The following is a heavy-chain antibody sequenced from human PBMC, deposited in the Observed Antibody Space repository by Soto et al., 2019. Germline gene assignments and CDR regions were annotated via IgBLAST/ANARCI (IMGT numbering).Heavy chain of an antibody. CDR1: GGSISSNY. J-gene: IGHJ1*01. V-gene: IGHV4-59*01. CDR3: ARGFCSGGSCYAEYFPY. D-gene: IGHD2-15*01. CDR2: ISYSGST. Sequence: SETLSLTCTVSGGSISSNYWSWIRQPPGKGLEWIGYISYSGSTNYNPSLKSRVTISVDASKNQFSLKLSSVTAADTAVYYCARGFCSGGSCYAEYFPYWGQGSLVTVSS.